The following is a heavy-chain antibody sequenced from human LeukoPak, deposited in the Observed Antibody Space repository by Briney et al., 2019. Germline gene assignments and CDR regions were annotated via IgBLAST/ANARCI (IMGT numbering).Heavy chain of an antibody. CDR3: AKGGDYSNTFDY. Sequence: GGSLRLSCAASGLTFSSYWMHWVRQAPGKGLVWVSRINSDGSSTSYADSVKGRFTISRDNAKNTLYLQMNSLRAEDTAVYYCAKGGDYSNTFDYWGQGTLVTVSS. D-gene: IGHD4-11*01. J-gene: IGHJ4*02. V-gene: IGHV3-74*01. CDR1: GLTFSSYW. CDR2: INSDGSST.